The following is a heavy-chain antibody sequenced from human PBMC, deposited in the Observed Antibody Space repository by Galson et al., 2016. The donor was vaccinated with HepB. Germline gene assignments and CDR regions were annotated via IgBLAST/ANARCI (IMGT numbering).Heavy chain of an antibody. Sequence: QSGAEVKKPGDSLKISCKGSEYSFASYWIAWVRQKPGKGLEWMGVIYPDDSDTIYSPSFQGQVTMSVDKSTYTASLQWSSLQASDTAIYYCARRRMVGRTRFSYGMDVWGQGTMVTVSS. D-gene: IGHD6-19*01. CDR3: ARRRMVGRTRFSYGMDV. CDR1: EYSFASYW. CDR2: IYPDDSDT. J-gene: IGHJ6*02. V-gene: IGHV5-51*01.